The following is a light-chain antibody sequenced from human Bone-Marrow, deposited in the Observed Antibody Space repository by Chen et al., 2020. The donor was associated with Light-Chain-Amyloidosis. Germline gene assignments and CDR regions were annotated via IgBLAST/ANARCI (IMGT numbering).Light chain of an antibody. V-gene: IGKV3-15*01. CDR3: QQYKNWPPLT. CDR2: GAS. CDR1: QSVSSN. Sequence: EIVMVQSPATLSVSPGERATLSCRASQSVSSNLAWYQQKPGQAPRLLIYGASIRATGIPARFSGSGSGTEFTLTISSLQSEDFAVYYCQQYKNWPPLTFGGGTKVEIK. J-gene: IGKJ4*01.